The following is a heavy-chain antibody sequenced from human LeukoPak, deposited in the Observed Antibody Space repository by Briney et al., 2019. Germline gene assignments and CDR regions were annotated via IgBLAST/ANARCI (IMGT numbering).Heavy chain of an antibody. D-gene: IGHD1-20*01. CDR1: GGSISSGDYY. Sequence: SETPSLTCTVSGGSISSGDYYWSWIRQPPGKGLEWIGYIYYSGSTYYNPSLKSRVTISVDTSKNQFSLKLSSVTAADTAVYYCARGRREYNWNYYYYYYMDVWGKGTTVTVSS. CDR3: ARGRREYNWNYYYYYYMDV. CDR2: IYYSGST. V-gene: IGHV4-30-4*08. J-gene: IGHJ6*03.